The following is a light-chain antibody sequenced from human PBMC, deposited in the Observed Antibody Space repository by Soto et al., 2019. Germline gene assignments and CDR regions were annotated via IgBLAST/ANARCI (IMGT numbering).Light chain of an antibody. CDR2: EVT. CDR1: SSDVGTYNL. CDR3: CSYGGSSTFPYV. J-gene: IGLJ1*01. Sequence: QSVLAQPASVSGSPEQSITISCTGTSSDVGTYNLVSWYQQHPGKAPKLIIYEVTERPSGVSNRFSGSKFGNTASLTISGLPPEDEADYYCCSYGGSSTFPYVFGTGTKLTVL. V-gene: IGLV2-23*02.